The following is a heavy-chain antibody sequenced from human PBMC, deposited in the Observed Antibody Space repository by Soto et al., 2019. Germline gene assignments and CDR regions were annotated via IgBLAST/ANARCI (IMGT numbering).Heavy chain of an antibody. CDR3: ARQGYDSSGYYLGSFDY. J-gene: IGHJ4*02. D-gene: IGHD3-22*01. V-gene: IGHV5-51*01. Sequence: GESLKISCKGSGYSFTSYWIGWVRQMPGEGLEWMGIIYPGDSDTRYSPSFQGQVTISADKSISTAYLQWSSLKASDTAMYYCARQGYDSSGYYLGSFDYWGQGTLVTVSS. CDR2: IYPGDSDT. CDR1: GYSFTSYW.